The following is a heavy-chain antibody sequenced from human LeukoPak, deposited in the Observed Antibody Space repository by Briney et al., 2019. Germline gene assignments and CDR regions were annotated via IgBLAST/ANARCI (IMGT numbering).Heavy chain of an antibody. V-gene: IGHV1-18*01. Sequence: ASVKVSCKASGYTFTSYGISWVRQAPGQGLEWMGWISAYNGNTNYAQKLQGRVTMTTDTSTSTAYMELRSLRSDDTAVYFCATTVTTSPDGWFDPWGQGTLVTVSS. CDR3: ATTVTTSPDGWFDP. D-gene: IGHD4-17*01. CDR2: ISAYNGNT. CDR1: GYTFTSYG. J-gene: IGHJ5*02.